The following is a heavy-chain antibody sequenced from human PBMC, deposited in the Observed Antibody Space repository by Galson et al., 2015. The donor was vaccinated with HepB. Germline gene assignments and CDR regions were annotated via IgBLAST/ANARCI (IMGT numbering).Heavy chain of an antibody. Sequence: SVKVSCKASGYTFTSYYMHWVRQAPGQGLEWMGIINPSGGSTSYAQKFQGRVTKTRDTSTSTVYMELSSLRSEDTAVYYCAAAAGTARAQFDYWGQGTLVTVSS. CDR3: AAAAGTARAQFDY. J-gene: IGHJ4*02. CDR1: GYTFTSYY. CDR2: INPSGGST. D-gene: IGHD6-13*01. V-gene: IGHV1-46*01.